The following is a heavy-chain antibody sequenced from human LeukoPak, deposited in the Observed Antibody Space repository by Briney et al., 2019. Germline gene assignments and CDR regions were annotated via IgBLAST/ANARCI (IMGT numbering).Heavy chain of an antibody. CDR2: INPNSGGT. CDR3: ARTNHTSYYGST. V-gene: IGHV1-2*02. D-gene: IGHD3-10*01. CDR1: GYTFTGYY. J-gene: IGHJ5*02. Sequence: ASVKVSCKASGYTFTGYYMHWVRQAPGQGLEWMGWINPNSGGTNYAQKFQGRVTMTRDTSISTAYMELRSLRSDDTAVYYCARTNHTSYYGSTWGQGTLVTVSS.